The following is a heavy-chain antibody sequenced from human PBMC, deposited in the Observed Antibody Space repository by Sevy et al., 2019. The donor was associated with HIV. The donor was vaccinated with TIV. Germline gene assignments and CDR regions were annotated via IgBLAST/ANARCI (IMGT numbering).Heavy chain of an antibody. V-gene: IGHV3-30-3*01. CDR3: ARDLGYESTGYLPLFDN. Sequence: GGSLRLSCAASGFTFSTHAMHWVRQAPGKGLEWVAIISYDGNIEYYPDSVKGRFTISRDDYKNTLYLQMNSLRSEDTAVYYCARDLGYESTGYLPLFDNWGQGTLVTVSS. D-gene: IGHD3-22*01. J-gene: IGHJ4*02. CDR2: ISYDGNIE. CDR1: GFTFSTHA.